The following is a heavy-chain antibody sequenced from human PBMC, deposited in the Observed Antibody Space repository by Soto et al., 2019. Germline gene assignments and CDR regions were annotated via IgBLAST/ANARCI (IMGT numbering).Heavy chain of an antibody. J-gene: IGHJ4*02. Sequence: GGSLRLSCAASGFTFSSYWMNWVRQPPGKGLEWVANIKQDGSQTNYVDSVKGRFTISRDNAKNSLYLQMDSLRVGDTAVYYCARFSRSGECHWGQGTLVTVSS. CDR2: IKQDGSQT. D-gene: IGHD3-10*01. CDR1: GFTFSSYW. CDR3: ARFSRSGECH. V-gene: IGHV3-7*01.